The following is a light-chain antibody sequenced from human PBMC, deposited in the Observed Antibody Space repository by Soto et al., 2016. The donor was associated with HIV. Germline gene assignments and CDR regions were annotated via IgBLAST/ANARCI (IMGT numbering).Light chain of an antibody. V-gene: IGLV3-1*01. J-gene: IGLJ3*02. CDR2: QDN. CDR3: QTWDNNTTM. Sequence: SFELPQPPSVSVSPEQTATITCSGDKLGNKYACWYQQKPGQSPVLVIYQDNKRPSGIPERFSGSNSGNTATLTISGTHSLDEADYYCQTWDNNTTMFGGGTKLTVL. CDR1: KLGNKY.